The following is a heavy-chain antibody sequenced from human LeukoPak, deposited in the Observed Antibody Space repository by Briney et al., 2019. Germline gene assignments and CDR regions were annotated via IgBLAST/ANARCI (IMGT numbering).Heavy chain of an antibody. CDR3: ARAEPYYDFWSGYYSDAFDI. V-gene: IGHV4-34*01. CDR1: GGSFSGYY. CDR2: INHSGST. J-gene: IGHJ3*02. Sequence: SQTLSLTCAVSGGSFSGYYWSWIRQPPGKGLEWIGEINHSGSTNYNPSLKSRVTISVDTSKNQFSLKLSSVTAADTAVYYCARAEPYYDFWSGYYSDAFDIWGQGTMVTVSS. D-gene: IGHD3-3*01.